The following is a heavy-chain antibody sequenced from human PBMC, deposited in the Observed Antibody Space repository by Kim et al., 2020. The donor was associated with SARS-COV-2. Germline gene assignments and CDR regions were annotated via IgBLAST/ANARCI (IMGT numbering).Heavy chain of an antibody. V-gene: IGHV3-33*06. CDR3: AKARFGQLLPDY. Sequence: YAEAVKGRFTSSRDNSKNTLYLQMNSLRAEDTAVYYCAKARFGQLLPDYWGQGTLVTVSS. J-gene: IGHJ4*02. D-gene: IGHD2-2*01.